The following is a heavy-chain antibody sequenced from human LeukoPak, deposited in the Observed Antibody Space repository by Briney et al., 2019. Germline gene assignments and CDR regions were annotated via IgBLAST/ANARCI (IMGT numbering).Heavy chain of an antibody. Sequence: ASVKVSCKASGYTFTSYDINWVRQATGQGLEWMGWMNPNSGNTGYAQKFQGRVTMTRNTSISTAYMELGSLRSEDTAVYYCARAYYDSSGEAPWGQGTLVTVSS. CDR1: GYTFTSYD. V-gene: IGHV1-8*01. J-gene: IGHJ5*02. CDR3: ARAYYDSSGEAP. CDR2: MNPNSGNT. D-gene: IGHD3-22*01.